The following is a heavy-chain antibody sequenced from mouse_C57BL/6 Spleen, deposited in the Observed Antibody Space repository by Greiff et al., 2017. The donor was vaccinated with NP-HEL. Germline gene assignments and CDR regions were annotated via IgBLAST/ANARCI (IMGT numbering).Heavy chain of an antibody. V-gene: IGHV3-6*01. Sequence: EVQLVESGPGLVKPSQSLSLTCSVTGYSITSGYYWNWLRQFPGNKLEWMGYISYDGSNNYNTSLKNRISITRDTSENQFFLKLISVTTEDTATYYSARSAKWGPYWYFDVWGTGTTVTVSS. CDR3: ARSAKWGPYWYFDV. CDR1: GYSITSGYY. CDR2: ISYDGSN. D-gene: IGHD1-3*01. J-gene: IGHJ1*03.